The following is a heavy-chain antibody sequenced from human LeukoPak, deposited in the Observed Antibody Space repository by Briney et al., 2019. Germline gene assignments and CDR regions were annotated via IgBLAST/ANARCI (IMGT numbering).Heavy chain of an antibody. CDR2: IYPVDSDT. D-gene: IGHD3-16*01. V-gene: IGHV5-51*01. Sequence: GESLKISCKGSGYSFTSYWIGWVRQMPGKGLEWMGIIYPVDSDTRYSPSFQGQVTISADKSTSTAYLHGSSLNASDTGMYYCGRRSEGGGRNYYYYYMDVWGKGTTVTVSS. J-gene: IGHJ6*03. CDR1: GYSFTSYW. CDR3: GRRSEGGGRNYYYYYMDV.